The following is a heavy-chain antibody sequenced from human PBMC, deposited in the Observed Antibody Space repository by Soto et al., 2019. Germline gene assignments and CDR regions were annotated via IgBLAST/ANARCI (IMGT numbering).Heavy chain of an antibody. J-gene: IGHJ5*02. D-gene: IGHD5-18*01. CDR1: GGSISSGDYY. CDR3: ARQDTAMVTWFDP. Sequence: QVQLQESGPGLVKPSQTLSLTCTVSGGSISSGDYYWSWIRQPPGKGLEWIGYIYYSGSTYYNPSLKSRVTISVDTSKNQFSLNLSSVTAADTAVYYCARQDTAMVTWFDPWGQGTLVTVSS. CDR2: IYYSGST. V-gene: IGHV4-30-4*01.